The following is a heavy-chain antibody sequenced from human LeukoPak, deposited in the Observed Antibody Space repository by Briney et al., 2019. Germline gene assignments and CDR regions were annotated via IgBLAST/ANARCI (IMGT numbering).Heavy chain of an antibody. D-gene: IGHD2-2*01. Sequence: PSETLSLTCTVSGGSISSYYWSWIRQPPGKGLEWIGYIYYSGSTNYNPSLKSRVTISVDTSKNQFSLKLSSVTAADTAVYYCARAREDIVVVPAAYFDYWGQGTLVTVSS. CDR1: GGSISSYY. CDR3: ARAREDIVVVPAAYFDY. CDR2: IYYSGST. V-gene: IGHV4-59*08. J-gene: IGHJ4*02.